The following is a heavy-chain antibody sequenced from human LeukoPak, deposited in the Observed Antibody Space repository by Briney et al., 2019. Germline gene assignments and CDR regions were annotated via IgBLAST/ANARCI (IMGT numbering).Heavy chain of an antibody. CDR3: ARDTLTLWYNYYYGMDV. V-gene: IGHV3-21*01. CDR1: GFTFSSYS. D-gene: IGHD2/OR15-2a*01. Sequence: GGPLRLSCAASGFTFSSYSMNWVRQAPGKGLGWVSSISSSSYIYYADSVKGRFTISRDNAKNSLYLQMNSLRAEDTAVYYCARDTLTLWYNYYYGMDVWGQGTTVTVSS. CDR2: ISSSSYI. J-gene: IGHJ6*02.